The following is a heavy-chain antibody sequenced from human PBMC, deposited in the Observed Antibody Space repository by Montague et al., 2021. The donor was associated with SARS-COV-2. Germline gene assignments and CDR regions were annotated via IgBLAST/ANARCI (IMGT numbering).Heavy chain of an antibody. J-gene: IGHJ5*02. CDR2: MHYSGAT. D-gene: IGHD6-13*01. Sequence: SETLSLTCSISGGSLETSGYYCGWVRQPPGKRLEWIVSMHYSGATFYNPSLKSRVTMSLDTSKNHFSLNLTSVTAADTAVYFCARDSKGGRQLGNWFDPWGQGTLVTVSS. CDR1: GGSLETSGYY. V-gene: IGHV4-39*07. CDR3: ARDSKGGRQLGNWFDP.